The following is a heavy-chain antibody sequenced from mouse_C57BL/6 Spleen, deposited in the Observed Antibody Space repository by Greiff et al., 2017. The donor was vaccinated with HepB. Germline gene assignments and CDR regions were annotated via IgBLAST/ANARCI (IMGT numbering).Heavy chain of an antibody. V-gene: IGHV5-17*01. CDR2: ISSGSSTI. Sequence: EVQRVESGGGLVKPGGSLKLSCAASGFTFSDYGMHWVRQAPEKGLEWVAYISSGSSTIYYADTVKGRFNISRDNAKNTLFLQMTSLRSEDTAMYYCARAPLLTGEGYFDYWGQGTTLTVSS. CDR3: ARAPLLTGEGYFDY. CDR1: GFTFSDYG. J-gene: IGHJ2*01. D-gene: IGHD4-1*01.